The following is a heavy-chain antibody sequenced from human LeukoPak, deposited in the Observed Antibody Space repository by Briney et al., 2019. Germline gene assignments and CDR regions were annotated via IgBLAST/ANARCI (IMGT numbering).Heavy chain of an antibody. V-gene: IGHV4-61*02. CDR2: IYTSGST. J-gene: IGHJ6*02. Sequence: SQTLSLTCTVPGGSISSGSYYWSWIRQPAGKGLEWIGRIYTSGSTNYNPSLKSRVTISVDTSKNQFSLKLSSVTAADTAVYYCATRYSSSWDYYYYYGMDVWGQGTTVTVSS. CDR3: ATRYSSSWDYYYYYGMDV. CDR1: GGSISSGSYY. D-gene: IGHD6-13*01.